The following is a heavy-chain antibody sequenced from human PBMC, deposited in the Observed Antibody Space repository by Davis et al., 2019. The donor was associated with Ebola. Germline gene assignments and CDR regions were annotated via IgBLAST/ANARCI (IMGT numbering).Heavy chain of an antibody. J-gene: IGHJ4*02. CDR1: GFNFSSYS. D-gene: IGHD2-2*02. V-gene: IGHV3-23*01. CDR2: ISGSGGST. Sequence: GESLKISCAASGFNFSSYSMSWVRQAPGKGLEWVSAISGSGGSTYYEDSVKGRFTISRDTSKNTLYLQMNSLRAEDTAVYYCAKLYTLNFDYWGQGTLVTVSS. CDR3: AKLYTLNFDY.